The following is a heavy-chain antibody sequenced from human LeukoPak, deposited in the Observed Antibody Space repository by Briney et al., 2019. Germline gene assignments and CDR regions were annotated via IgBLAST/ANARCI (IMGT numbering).Heavy chain of an antibody. CDR3: ISGDLFDY. J-gene: IGHJ4*02. Sequence: GGSLRLSCVAGFSFSSYGMHWVRQAPGKGLEWVTFIPSDGSNKYYADSVKGRFTISRDNSKNTLYLQMNGLRAEDTAAYFCISGDLFDYWGQGTLVTVSS. D-gene: IGHD4-17*01. CDR1: GFSFSSYG. V-gene: IGHV3-30*02. CDR2: IPSDGSNK.